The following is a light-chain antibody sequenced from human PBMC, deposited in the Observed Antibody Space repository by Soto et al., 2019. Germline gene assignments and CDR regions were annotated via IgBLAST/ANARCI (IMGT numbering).Light chain of an antibody. CDR1: QSVGTN. J-gene: IGKJ1*01. V-gene: IGKV3-15*01. CDR3: QQYNEWPPWT. Sequence: EIVMTQSPATLSVSPGEGATLSCRASQSVGTNLAWYQQKSGQAPRLLIYGASSRATGIPARFSGSGSGTEFTLTISSLQSEDFAVYYCQQYNEWPPWTFGQGTKVEIK. CDR2: GAS.